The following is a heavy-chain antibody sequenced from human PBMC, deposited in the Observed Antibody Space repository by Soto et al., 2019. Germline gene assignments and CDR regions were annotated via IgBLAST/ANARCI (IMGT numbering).Heavy chain of an antibody. Sequence: RGPLRLSCAASGFTFSDYYMSWIRQSPGKGLEWVSSITSSGSTTYYTDSVKGRYTISRNNAKTSMYLQMNSLRAEDTGIHYCVRERKQWQTNRVYNYGLDVWGQGTPVTVSS. J-gene: IGHJ6*02. D-gene: IGHD6-19*01. CDR1: GFTFSDYY. CDR2: ITSSGSTT. CDR3: VRERKQWQTNRVYNYGLDV. V-gene: IGHV3-11*04.